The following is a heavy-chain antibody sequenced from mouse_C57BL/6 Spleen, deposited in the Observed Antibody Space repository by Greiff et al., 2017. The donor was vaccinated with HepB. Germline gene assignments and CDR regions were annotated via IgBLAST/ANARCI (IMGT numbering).Heavy chain of an antibody. CDR2: IWSGGST. Sequence: VKLMESGPGLVQPSQSLSITCTVSGFSLTSYGVHWVRQSPGKGLEWLGVIWSGGSTDYNAAFISRLSISKDNSKSQVFFKMNSLQADDTAIYYCARNRANWDTLDYWGQGTTLTVSS. J-gene: IGHJ2*01. D-gene: IGHD4-1*01. CDR1: GFSLTSYG. CDR3: ARNRANWDTLDY. V-gene: IGHV2-2*01.